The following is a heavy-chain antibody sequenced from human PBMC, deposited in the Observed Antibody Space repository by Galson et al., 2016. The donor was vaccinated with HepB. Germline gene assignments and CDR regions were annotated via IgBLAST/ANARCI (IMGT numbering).Heavy chain of an antibody. CDR2: ISGRDIT. Sequence: SCAASGFIASNNHMTWVRQGPGKGLEWVSLISGRDITFYADSVKGRFTISRDNSKNTVFLQMNSLRVEDTAVYYCARDADFGVAYGMDVWGQGTTVTVSS. D-gene: IGHD3-3*01. CDR1: GFIASNNH. V-gene: IGHV3-53*01. J-gene: IGHJ6*02. CDR3: ARDADFGVAYGMDV.